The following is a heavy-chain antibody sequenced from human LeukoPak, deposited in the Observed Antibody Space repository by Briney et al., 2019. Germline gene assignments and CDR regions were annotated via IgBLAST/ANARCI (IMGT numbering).Heavy chain of an antibody. CDR1: GYTFTGYY. J-gene: IGHJ4*02. D-gene: IGHD5-18*01. V-gene: IGHV1-2*06. CDR2: INPNSGGT. Sequence: ASAKVSCKASGYTFTGYYMHWVRQAPGQGLEWMGRINPNSGGTNYAQKFQGRVTMTRDTSISTAYMELSRLRSDDTAVYYCAVINTAMVLRDYWGQGTLVTVSS. CDR3: AVINTAMVLRDY.